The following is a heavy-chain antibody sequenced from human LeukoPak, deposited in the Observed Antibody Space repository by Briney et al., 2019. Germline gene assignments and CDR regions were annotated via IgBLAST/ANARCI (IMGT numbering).Heavy chain of an antibody. CDR3: ARLARAYYFDY. CDR1: GGSISGYY. J-gene: IGHJ4*02. Sequence: SSETLSLTCTVSGGSISGYYWSWIRQPPGKGLEYLGYIYYSGSTNYNPSLKSRVTISVDTSKNQFSMKLSSVTAADTAVYYCARLARAYYFDYWGQGTLVTVSS. V-gene: IGHV4-59*08. CDR2: IYYSGST.